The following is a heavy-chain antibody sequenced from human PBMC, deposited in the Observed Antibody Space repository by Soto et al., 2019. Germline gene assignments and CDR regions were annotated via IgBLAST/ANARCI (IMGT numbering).Heavy chain of an antibody. V-gene: IGHV4-61*01. J-gene: IGHJ4*02. CDR1: GGSVSSGSYY. CDR3: AKSTRVTKEFDY. Sequence: SETLSLTCPVSGGSVSSGSYYWSWIRQPPGKGLEWIGYIYYSGSINYNPSLKSRVTISVDTSKNQFSLKLSSVTAADTAVYSCAKSTRVTKEFDYWGQGTLVTVSS. D-gene: IGHD4-17*01. CDR2: IYYSGSI.